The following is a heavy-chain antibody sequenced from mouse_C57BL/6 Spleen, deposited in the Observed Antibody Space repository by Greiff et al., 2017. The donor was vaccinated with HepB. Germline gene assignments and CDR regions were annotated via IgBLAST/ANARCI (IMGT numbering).Heavy chain of an antibody. D-gene: IGHD1-1*01. CDR3: ARAPTTVVEDYFDY. J-gene: IGHJ2*01. Sequence: VQLQQSGAELARPGASVKLSCKASGYTFTSYGISWVKQRTGQGLEWIGEIYPRSGNTYYNEKFKGKATLTADKSSSTAYMELRSLTSEDSAVYFCARAPTTVVEDYFDYWGQGTTLTVSS. CDR2: IYPRSGNT. V-gene: IGHV1-81*01. CDR1: GYTFTSYG.